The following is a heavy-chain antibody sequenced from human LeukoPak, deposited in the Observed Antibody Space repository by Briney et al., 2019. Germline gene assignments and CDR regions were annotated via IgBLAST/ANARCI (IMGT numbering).Heavy chain of an antibody. D-gene: IGHD3-10*01. J-gene: IGHJ5*02. CDR3: ARRYGSGSLLGSWFDP. Sequence: SETLSLTCTVSGGSISSYYWSWIRQPPGKGLEWIGEINHSGSTNYNPSLKSRVTISVDTSKNQFSLKLSSVTAADTAVYYCARRYGSGSLLGSWFDPWGQGTLVTVSS. CDR1: GGSISSYY. V-gene: IGHV4-34*01. CDR2: INHSGST.